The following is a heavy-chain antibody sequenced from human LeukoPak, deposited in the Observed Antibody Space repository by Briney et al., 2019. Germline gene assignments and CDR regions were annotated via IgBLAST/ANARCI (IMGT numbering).Heavy chain of an antibody. D-gene: IGHD6-19*01. J-gene: IGHJ4*02. CDR2: INHSGST. Sequence: SETLSLTCAVYGGSFSGYYWSWIRQPPGKGLEWIGEINHSGSTNYNPSLKSRVTISVDTSKNQFSLKLSSVTAADTAVYYCARGLSSSGWYRRTDYWGQGTLVTVSS. V-gene: IGHV4-34*01. CDR3: ARGLSSSGWYRRTDY. CDR1: GGSFSGYY.